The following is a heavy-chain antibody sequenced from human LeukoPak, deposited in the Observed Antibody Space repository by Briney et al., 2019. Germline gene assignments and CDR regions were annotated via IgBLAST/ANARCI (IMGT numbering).Heavy chain of an antibody. Sequence: SVKVSCKASGGTFSSYAISWVRQAPGQGLEWMGGIIPIFGTANYAQKFQGRVTITTDESTSTAYMELSSPRSEDTAVYYCASGPSLVGATTFDYWGQGTLVTVSS. CDR1: GGTFSSYA. J-gene: IGHJ4*02. CDR2: IIPIFGTA. D-gene: IGHD1-26*01. CDR3: ASGPSLVGATTFDY. V-gene: IGHV1-69*05.